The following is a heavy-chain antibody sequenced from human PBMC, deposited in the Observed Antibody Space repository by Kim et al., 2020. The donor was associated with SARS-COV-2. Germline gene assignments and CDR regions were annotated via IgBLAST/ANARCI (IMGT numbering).Heavy chain of an antibody. Sequence: GGSLRLSCAASGFSLGDYWMSWVRQAPGMGLDWVANINNDGKEKYYVDSVEGRFTISKDKAKRFMYLQMDSLRAEDTAVYYCARSPSTGTVDLWGQGVLVTVSS. CDR2: INNDGKEK. D-gene: IGHD2-8*02. J-gene: IGHJ5*02. V-gene: IGHV3-7*01. CDR1: GFSLGDYW. CDR3: ARSPSTGTVDL.